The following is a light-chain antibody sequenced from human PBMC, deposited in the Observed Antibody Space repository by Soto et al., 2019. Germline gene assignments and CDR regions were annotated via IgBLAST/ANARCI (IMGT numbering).Light chain of an antibody. CDR1: QSVSSD. J-gene: IGKJ1*01. V-gene: IGKV3-15*01. CDR2: GAS. CDR3: QQYNNWPWT. Sequence: EIVMTQSPATLSVSPGERATLSCRASQSVSSDLAWYQQKPGQAPRLLIYGASTRATGIPARFSGSGSGTEFTLTISSLQSEDFAVYSCQQYNNWPWTFGQGDQGGYQ.